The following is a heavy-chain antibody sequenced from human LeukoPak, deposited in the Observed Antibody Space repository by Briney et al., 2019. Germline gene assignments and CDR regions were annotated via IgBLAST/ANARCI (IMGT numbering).Heavy chain of an antibody. D-gene: IGHD3-3*01. CDR2: ISGSGGST. J-gene: IGHJ6*02. V-gene: IGHV3-23*01. Sequence: GGSLRLSCAASGFTFSSYAMSWVRQAPGKGLEWVSAISGSGGSTYYADSVKGRFTIVRDNSKNTLYLQMNSLRAEDTAVYYCAKDSPYYDFWSGYYTGYYYYGMDVWGQGTTVTVSS. CDR3: AKDSPYYDFWSGYYTGYYYYGMDV. CDR1: GFTFSSYA.